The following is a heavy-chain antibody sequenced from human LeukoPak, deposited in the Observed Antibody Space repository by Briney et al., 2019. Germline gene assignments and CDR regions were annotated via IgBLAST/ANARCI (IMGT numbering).Heavy chain of an antibody. CDR1: GFTFSGYS. Sequence: GGSLRLSCAASGFTFSGYSMNWVRQAPGKGLEWVSSISRSATYLYYADSLQGRFTVSRDDAKSSLYLQMNSLRAEDTAVYYCARENLNGLDVWGQGTTVTVSS. CDR2: ISRSATYL. J-gene: IGHJ6*02. V-gene: IGHV3-21*01. CDR3: ARENLNGLDV.